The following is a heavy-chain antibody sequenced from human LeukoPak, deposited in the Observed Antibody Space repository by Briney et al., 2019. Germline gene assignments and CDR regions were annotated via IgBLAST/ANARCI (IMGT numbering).Heavy chain of an antibody. J-gene: IGHJ4*02. CDR2: INHSGST. CDR1: GGSFSGYY. D-gene: IGHD3-3*01. V-gene: IGHV4-34*01. Sequence: PSETLSLTCAVYGGSFSGYYWSWIRQPSGKGLEWIGEINHSGSTNYNPSLKSRVTISVDTSKNQFSLKLSSVTAADTAVYYCARGYMYYDFWSGYYHPFNYFDYWGQGTLVTVSS. CDR3: ARGYMYYDFWSGYYHPFNYFDY.